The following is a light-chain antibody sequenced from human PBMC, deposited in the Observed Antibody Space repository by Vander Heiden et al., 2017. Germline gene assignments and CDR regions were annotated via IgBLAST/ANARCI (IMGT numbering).Light chain of an antibody. CDR3: MIWHSSAVV. Sequence: QAVLTQPSSLSASPGASASLTCTLRSGINVGTYRIYWYQQKPGSPPQYLLRYKSDSDKQQGSGVPGRFSGSKDASANAGILLISGLQAEDEDDYYCMIWHSSAVVFGGGTKLTVL. CDR1: SGINVGTYR. V-gene: IGLV5-45*03. CDR2: YKSDSDK. J-gene: IGLJ2*01.